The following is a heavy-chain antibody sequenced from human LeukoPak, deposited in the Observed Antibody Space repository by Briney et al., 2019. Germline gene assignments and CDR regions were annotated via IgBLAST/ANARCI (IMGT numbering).Heavy chain of an antibody. CDR1: GFTFSSDS. CDR3: ARSTVVVPVASDY. Sequence: GGSLSLSCAASGFTFSSDSMNWGRQAPAEGLEWGTSISSSSSYIYYAASVKGRFTISRDNAKNPLYLQMNSLRAEDTAVYYCARSTVVVPVASDYWAQGTLVTVSS. V-gene: IGHV3-21*01. D-gene: IGHD2-2*01. J-gene: IGHJ4*02. CDR2: ISSSSSYI.